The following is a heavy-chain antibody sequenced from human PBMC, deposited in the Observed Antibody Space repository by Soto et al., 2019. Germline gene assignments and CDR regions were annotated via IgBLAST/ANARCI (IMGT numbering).Heavy chain of an antibody. J-gene: IGHJ5*02. V-gene: IGHV4-39*01. CDR3: ARLVWGITGTPGRPVGWFDP. CDR2: LSYTGGT. D-gene: IGHD1-20*01. Sequence: SETLSLTCTVSGGSISTSYYWGWIRQPPGKGLEWIGSLSYTGGTYYNPSLKSRVTISVDTSKNQFSLKVNSVTPSDTASYYCARLVWGITGTPGRPVGWFDPWGQGTLVTVSS. CDR1: GGSISTSYY.